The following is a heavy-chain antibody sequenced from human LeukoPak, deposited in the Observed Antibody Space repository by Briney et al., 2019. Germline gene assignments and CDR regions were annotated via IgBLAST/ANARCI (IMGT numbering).Heavy chain of an antibody. CDR2: ISAYNGNT. V-gene: IGHV1-18*01. J-gene: IGHJ6*02. CDR3: ARADIVVVPAAMLSYYYYGMDV. D-gene: IGHD2-2*01. Sequence: ASVKVSCKASGYTFTSYGISWVRQAPGQGLEWMGWISAYNGNTNYAQKLQGRVTMTTDTSTSTAYMELSSLRSKDTAVYYCARADIVVVPAAMLSYYYYGMDVWGQGTTVTVSS. CDR1: GYTFTSYG.